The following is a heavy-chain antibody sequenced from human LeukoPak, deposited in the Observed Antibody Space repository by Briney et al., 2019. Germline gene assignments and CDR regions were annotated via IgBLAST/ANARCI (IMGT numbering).Heavy chain of an antibody. CDR2: ISAYNGNT. Sequence: ASVKVSCKASGYTFTSYGISWVRQAPGQGLEWMGWISAYNGNTNYAQKLQGRVTMTTDTSTSTAYMELRNLRSDDTAVYYCAVAGRETGQFDYWGQGTLVTVSS. D-gene: IGHD1-1*01. CDR1: GYTFTSYG. J-gene: IGHJ4*02. V-gene: IGHV1-18*01. CDR3: AVAGRETGQFDY.